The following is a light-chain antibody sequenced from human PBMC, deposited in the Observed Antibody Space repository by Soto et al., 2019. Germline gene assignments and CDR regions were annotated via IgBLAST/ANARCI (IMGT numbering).Light chain of an antibody. V-gene: IGKV1-9*01. CDR2: AAS. Sequence: DIQLTQSPSFLSASVGDRVTITCRASQGISSYLAWYHQKPGKAPKLLIYAASTLQSGVPSRFSGSGSGTEFTLTISSLQPEDFATYYCQQLNSHPRTFGQGTKVEI. CDR1: QGISSY. CDR3: QQLNSHPRT. J-gene: IGKJ1*01.